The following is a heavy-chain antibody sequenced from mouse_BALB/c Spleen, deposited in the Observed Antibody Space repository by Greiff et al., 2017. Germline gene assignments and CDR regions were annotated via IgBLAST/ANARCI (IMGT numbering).Heavy chain of an antibody. CDR2: IWGDGST. CDR3: AKGVGAMDY. Sequence: VKLMESGPGLVAPSQSLSITCTVSGFSLTSSGVSWVRQTPGKGLEWLGVIWGDGSTNYHSALISRLSIRKDNSKSQVFLQLNSLQTDDTATDYCAKGVGAMDYWGQGTSVTVSS. V-gene: IGHV2-3*01. J-gene: IGHJ4*01. CDR1: GFSLTSSG.